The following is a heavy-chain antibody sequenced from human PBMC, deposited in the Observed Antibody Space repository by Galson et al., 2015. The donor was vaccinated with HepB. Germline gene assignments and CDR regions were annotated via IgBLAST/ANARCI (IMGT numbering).Heavy chain of an antibody. Sequence: SVKVSCKAFGYTFSSYDVTWVRQASGQGLEWMGWMNPNSGNTGYAPEFQDRVTMTGDTSMSTAYMELSSMRSEDTAVYYGARGVRNYLYSDNWGQGTLVTVSS. D-gene: IGHD1-7*01. J-gene: IGHJ4*02. CDR3: ARGVRNYLYSDN. V-gene: IGHV1-8*01. CDR1: GYTFSSYD. CDR2: MNPNSGNT.